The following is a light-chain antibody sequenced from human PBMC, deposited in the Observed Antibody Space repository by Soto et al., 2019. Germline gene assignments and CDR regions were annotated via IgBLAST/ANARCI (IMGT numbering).Light chain of an antibody. CDR3: EAWDDSRYGAV. CDR1: SSNIGTNT. J-gene: IGLJ2*01. Sequence: QSVLTQPPSASGTPGQGVTISCSGSSSNIGTNTVNWYKQLPGTAPKLFIYSNDLRPSGVPDRFSGSKSGTSASLAISGLQSEDEADYYCEAWDDSRYGAVFGGGTKVTVL. CDR2: SND. V-gene: IGLV1-44*01.